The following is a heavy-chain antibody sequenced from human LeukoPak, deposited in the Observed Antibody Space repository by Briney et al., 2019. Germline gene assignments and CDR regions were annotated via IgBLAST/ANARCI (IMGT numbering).Heavy chain of an antibody. CDR3: AQGGSEIYYYYHGMDV. CDR1: GFTFSSYG. J-gene: IGHJ6*02. CDR2: ISYDGSNK. Sequence: GGSLRLSCAASGFTFSSYGMHWVRQAPGKGLEWVAVISYDGSNKYYADSVKGRFTISRDNSKNTLYLQMNSLRVEDTAVFYCAQGGSEIYYYYHGMDVWGQGTTVTVSS. V-gene: IGHV3-30*18. D-gene: IGHD3-10*01.